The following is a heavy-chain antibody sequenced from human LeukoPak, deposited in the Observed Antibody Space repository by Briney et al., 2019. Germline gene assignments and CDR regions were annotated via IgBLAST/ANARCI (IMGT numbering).Heavy chain of an antibody. CDR2: IYYSGST. J-gene: IGHJ4*02. CDR3: AKIEYSSSFL. V-gene: IGHV4-38-2*02. CDR1: GYSISSGYY. Sequence: SETLSLTCTVSGYSISSGYYWGWIRQPPGKGLEWIGSIYYSGSTYYNPSLKSRVTISVDTSKNQFSLKLSSVTAVDTAVYYCAKIEYSSSFLWGQGTLVTVSS. D-gene: IGHD6-13*01.